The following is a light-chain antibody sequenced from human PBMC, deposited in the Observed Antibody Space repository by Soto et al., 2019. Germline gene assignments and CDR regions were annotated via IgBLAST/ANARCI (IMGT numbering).Light chain of an antibody. CDR1: QSLLHSNGYNY. Sequence: DIVMTQSPLSLAVTPGEPASISCRSSQSLLHSNGYNYLDWYLQKPGQSPQLLIYLGSNRASGVPDRFSGIGSGTDFTLKISRVEAEDVGVYYCMQATQFTWTFGQGTKVDIK. CDR2: LGS. CDR3: MQATQFTWT. J-gene: IGKJ1*01. V-gene: IGKV2-28*01.